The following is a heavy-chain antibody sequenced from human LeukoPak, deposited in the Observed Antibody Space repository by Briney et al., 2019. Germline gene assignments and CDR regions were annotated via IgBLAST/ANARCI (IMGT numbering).Heavy chain of an antibody. Sequence: SETLSLTCTVSGGSISSYYWSWIRQPPGKGLEWIGYIYYSGSTNYNPSLKSRVTISVDTSKNQFSLKLSSVTAADTAVYYCAGVVPAASEYFDYWGQGTLVTVSS. CDR3: AGVVPAASEYFDY. V-gene: IGHV4-59*01. J-gene: IGHJ4*02. CDR1: GGSISSYY. CDR2: IYYSGST. D-gene: IGHD2-2*01.